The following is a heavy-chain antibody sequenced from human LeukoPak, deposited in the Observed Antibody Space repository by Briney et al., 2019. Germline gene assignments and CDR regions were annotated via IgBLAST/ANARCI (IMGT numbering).Heavy chain of an antibody. J-gene: IGHJ4*02. Sequence: GGSLRLSCVVSGLSFNKDVMSWFRQAPGKGLEWVSAISGSGGSTYYADSVKGRFTISRDNSKNTLYLQMNSLRAEDTAAYYCAKDRAGDSSRVVDYWGQGTLVTVSS. CDR2: ISGSGGST. D-gene: IGHD6-13*01. V-gene: IGHV3-23*01. CDR3: AKDRAGDSSRVVDY. CDR1: GLSFNKDV.